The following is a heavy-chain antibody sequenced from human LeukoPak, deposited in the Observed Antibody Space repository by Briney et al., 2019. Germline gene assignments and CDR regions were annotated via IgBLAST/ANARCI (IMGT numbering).Heavy chain of an antibody. CDR1: GFTFSNYS. CDR3: AKLILISADD. Sequence: GGSLRLSCVGSGFTFSNYSMNWVRQAPGKGLEWVSSISSSSSHTYYADSVKGRFTISRDNAKNAVYLQMNSLTADDTAVYHCAKLILISADDWGQGTLVSVSS. V-gene: IGHV3-21*01. J-gene: IGHJ4*02. CDR2: ISSSSSHT. D-gene: IGHD3-22*01.